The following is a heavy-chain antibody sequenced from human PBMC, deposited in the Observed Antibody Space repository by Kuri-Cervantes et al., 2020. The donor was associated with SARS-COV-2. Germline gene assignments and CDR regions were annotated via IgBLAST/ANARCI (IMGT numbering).Heavy chain of an antibody. CDR1: GYTFTSYD. CDR3: ARGDRNYSSSWYGDAFDI. Sequence: ASVKVSCKASGYTFTSYDINCVRQATGQGLEWMGWMNPNSGNTGYAQKFQGRVTITRNTSISTAYMELSSLRSEDTAVYYCARGDRNYSSSWYGDAFDIWGQGTMVTVSS. D-gene: IGHD6-13*01. V-gene: IGHV1-8*03. J-gene: IGHJ3*02. CDR2: MNPNSGNT.